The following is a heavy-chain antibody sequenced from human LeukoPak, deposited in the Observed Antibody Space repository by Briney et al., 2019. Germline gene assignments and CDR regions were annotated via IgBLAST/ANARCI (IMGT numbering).Heavy chain of an antibody. Sequence: ASVKVSCKASGYTFTSYGISWVRQAPGQGLEWMGWISAYKGNTNYAQKLPGRVTMTTDTSTSTAYMELRSLRSDDPAVYYCARDSLRYFDWLRFDYWGQGTLVTVSS. J-gene: IGHJ4*02. CDR2: ISAYKGNT. CDR1: GYTFTSYG. D-gene: IGHD3-9*01. CDR3: ARDSLRYFDWLRFDY. V-gene: IGHV1-18*04.